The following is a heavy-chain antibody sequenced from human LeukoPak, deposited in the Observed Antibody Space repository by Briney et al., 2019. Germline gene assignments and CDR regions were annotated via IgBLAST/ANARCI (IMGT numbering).Heavy chain of an antibody. CDR1: GGSISSSSYY. CDR3: ARGGRFKYYYDSSGYYADY. Sequence: PSETLSRTCTVSGGSISSSSYYWGWIRQPPGKGQEWIGRIYYSGNTYYNSSLKSRVTISVDTSKNQFSLKLSSVTAADTAVYYCARGGRFKYYYDSSGYYADYWGQGTLVTVSS. D-gene: IGHD3-22*01. J-gene: IGHJ4*02. CDR2: IYYSGNT. V-gene: IGHV4-39*01.